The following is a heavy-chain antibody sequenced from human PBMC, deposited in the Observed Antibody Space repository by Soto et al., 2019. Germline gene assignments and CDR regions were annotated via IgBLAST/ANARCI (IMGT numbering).Heavy chain of an antibody. CDR3: ARVTPGNNLYYFSGLDV. J-gene: IGHJ6*02. V-gene: IGHV3-30-3*01. Sequence: GGSLRLSCIASGFTFGTYAIHWVRQAPGKGLQWVALISYEGSNTYYADSVRGRFTISRDNSKNTLYLQMNSLRPEDAGVYYCARVTPGNNLYYFSGLDVRGQGTSVTVSS. D-gene: IGHD1-1*01. CDR1: GFTFGTYA. CDR2: ISYEGSNT.